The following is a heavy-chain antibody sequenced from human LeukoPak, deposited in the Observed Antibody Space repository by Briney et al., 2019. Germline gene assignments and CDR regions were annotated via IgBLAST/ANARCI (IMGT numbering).Heavy chain of an antibody. J-gene: IGHJ3*02. Sequence: GGSLRLSCAASGFTFSSYWMHWVRQAPGKGLVWVSRINSDGSSTSYADSVKGRFTISRDNAKNTLYLQMNSLRAEDTAVYYCARAVDDVDAFDIWGQGTMVTVSS. CDR2: INSDGSST. CDR1: GFTFSSYW. D-gene: IGHD5-12*01. CDR3: ARAVDDVDAFDI. V-gene: IGHV3-74*01.